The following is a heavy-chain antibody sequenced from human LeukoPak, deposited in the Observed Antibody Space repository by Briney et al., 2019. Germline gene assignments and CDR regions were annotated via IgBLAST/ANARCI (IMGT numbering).Heavy chain of an antibody. D-gene: IGHD6-19*01. CDR1: GFTFSNYA. J-gene: IGHJ4*02. CDR3: AKDHLPGIVVADRDY. CDR2: ISGSGGTT. Sequence: PGGSLRLSCAASGFTFSNYAMNWVRQAPGKGLEWVSAISGSGGTTYYADSVKGRFTISRDNSKNTLYLQINSLRAEDTAVYYCAKDHLPGIVVADRDYWGQGTLVTVSS. V-gene: IGHV3-23*01.